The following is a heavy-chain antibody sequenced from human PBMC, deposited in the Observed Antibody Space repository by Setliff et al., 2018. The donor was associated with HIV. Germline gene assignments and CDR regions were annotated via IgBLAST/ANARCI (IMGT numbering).Heavy chain of an antibody. CDR2: ISSSSSTI. J-gene: IGHJ3*01. CDR1: GFTFSSYS. D-gene: IGHD3-10*01. CDR3: ARDNGKYYYGSAPLKV. Sequence: GGSLRLSCAASGFTFSSYSMNWVRQAPGKGLEWVSYISSSSSTIYYADSVKGRFTISRDNAKNSLYLQMNSLRAEDTAAYYCARDNGKYYYGSAPLKVWGQGTMVTVSS. V-gene: IGHV3-48*01.